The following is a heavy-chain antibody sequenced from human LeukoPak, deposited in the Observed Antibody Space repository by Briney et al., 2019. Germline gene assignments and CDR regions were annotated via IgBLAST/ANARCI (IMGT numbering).Heavy chain of an antibody. CDR1: GFTFSRYA. J-gene: IGHJ4*02. D-gene: IGHD3-10*01. CDR3: AKHVGSGSGWDYFDY. V-gene: IGHV3-23*01. Sequence: GGSLRLSCAASGFTFSRYAMSWVRQAPGKGLEWVSVISDDSSFTYYAASLKGRFTISRDNSKNTLYLQMNSLRAEDTALYYCAKHVGSGSGWDYFDYWGQGTLVTVSS. CDR2: ISDDSSFT.